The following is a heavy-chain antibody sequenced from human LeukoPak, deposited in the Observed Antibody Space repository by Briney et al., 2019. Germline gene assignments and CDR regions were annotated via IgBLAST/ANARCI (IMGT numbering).Heavy chain of an antibody. CDR2: ISGSGGST. CDR3: AKDSKLLWFGDRGAFDI. V-gene: IGHV3-23*01. Sequence: GGSLRLSCAASGFTFDDYGMSWVRQAPGKGLEWVSAISGSGGSTYYADSVKGRFTISRDNSKNTLYLQMNSLRAEDTALYYCAKDSKLLWFGDRGAFDIWGQGTMVTVSS. CDR1: GFTFDDYG. D-gene: IGHD3-10*01. J-gene: IGHJ3*02.